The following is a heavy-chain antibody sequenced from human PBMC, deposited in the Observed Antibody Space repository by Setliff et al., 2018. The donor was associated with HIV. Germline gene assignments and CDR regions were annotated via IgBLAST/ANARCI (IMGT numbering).Heavy chain of an antibody. D-gene: IGHD3-22*01. J-gene: IGHJ6*03. CDR3: ARDHPANYYDSSGYPLYYYYMDF. CDR1: GGSISSGSYY. CDR2: IYTSGST. V-gene: IGHV4-61*09. Sequence: SETLSLTCTVSGGSISSGSYYWSWSRQRAGKGLEWIGQIYTSGSTNYNPSLKSRVTISVDTSKNQFSLKLSSVTAADTDVYYCARDHPANYYDSSGYPLYYYYMDFWGKGTTVTVSS.